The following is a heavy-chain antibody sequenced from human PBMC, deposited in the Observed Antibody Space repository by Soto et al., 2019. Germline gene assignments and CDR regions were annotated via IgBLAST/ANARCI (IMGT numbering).Heavy chain of an antibody. J-gene: IGHJ6*02. D-gene: IGHD3-10*01. CDR1: GYTFTSYA. CDR2: INAGNGNT. V-gene: IGHV1-3*01. Sequence: RASVKVSCKASGYTFTSYAMHWVRQAPGQRLEWMGWINAGNGNTKYSQKFQGRVTITRDTSASTAYMELSSLRSEDTAVYYCARDSVTMVRGVITLTATGIGPLPEYGMDVWGQGTTVTVSS. CDR3: ARDSVTMVRGVITLTATGIGPLPEYGMDV.